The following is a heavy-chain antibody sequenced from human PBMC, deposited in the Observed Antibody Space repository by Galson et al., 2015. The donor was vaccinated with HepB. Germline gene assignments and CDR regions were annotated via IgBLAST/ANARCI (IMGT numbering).Heavy chain of an antibody. Sequence: SLRLSCAASGFTFSSYWMSWVRQAPGKGLEWVATIKQDGSEKYYVDSVKGRFTISRDNAKNSLYLQMNSLRAEDTAVYYCARDLIGWYYFDYWGQGTLVTVSS. V-gene: IGHV3-7*01. CDR1: GFTFSSYW. CDR3: ARDLIGWYYFDY. J-gene: IGHJ4*02. D-gene: IGHD6-19*01. CDR2: IKQDGSEK.